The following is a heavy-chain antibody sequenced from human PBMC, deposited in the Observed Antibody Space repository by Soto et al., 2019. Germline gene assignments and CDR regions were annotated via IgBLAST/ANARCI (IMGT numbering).Heavy chain of an antibody. CDR3: ARESNWNWFSP. V-gene: IGHV4-31*03. CDR1: GGSISIGGFY. J-gene: IGHJ5*02. D-gene: IGHD1-1*01. Sequence: QLQESGPGLVTPSQTLSLTCTVSGGSISIGGFYWSWIRQHPGKGLEWIGYIYYSGSTSYNPSLKSRVIISVDTSKNQFSLKLSSVTAADTAVYYCARESNWNWFSPWGQGTLVTVSS. CDR2: IYYSGST.